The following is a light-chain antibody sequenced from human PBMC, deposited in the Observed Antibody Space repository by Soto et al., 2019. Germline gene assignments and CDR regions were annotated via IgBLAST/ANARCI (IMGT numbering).Light chain of an antibody. V-gene: IGLV1-51*01. J-gene: IGLJ1*01. Sequence: QSVLTQPPSVSAAPGQKVTVSCSGSTFNIGNNFVSWCQQLPGTAPKVLIYDNNQRPSGIPDRFSASKSGTSATLVITGLQTGDEAVYYCGTWDSTMSADVFGSGTKVTVL. CDR2: DNN. CDR1: TFNIGNNF. CDR3: GTWDSTMSADV.